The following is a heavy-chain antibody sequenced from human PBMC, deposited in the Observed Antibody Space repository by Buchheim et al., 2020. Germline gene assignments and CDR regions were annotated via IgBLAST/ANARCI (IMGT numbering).Heavy chain of an antibody. CDR3: TRSMAVAGYSFYYYGMDV. D-gene: IGHD6-19*01. CDR2: ITGGGVTT. V-gene: IGHV3-23*01. J-gene: IGHJ6*02. CDR1: GFTSINHA. Sequence: EVQLLESGGDLVQPGGSLRLSCAGSGFTSINHALNWVRQAPGKGLEWASSITGGGVTTYYADSVKGRFTISSDNSRSTLYLQMNSLRAEDTATYFCTRSMAVAGYSFYYYGMDVWGPGTT.